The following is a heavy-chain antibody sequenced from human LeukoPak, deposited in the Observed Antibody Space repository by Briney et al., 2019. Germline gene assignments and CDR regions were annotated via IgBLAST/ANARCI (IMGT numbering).Heavy chain of an antibody. CDR2: IYYSGST. D-gene: IGHD3-10*01. J-gene: IGHJ4*02. V-gene: IGHV4-59*01. CDR3: ARGTVRGLYFDY. Sequence: SETLSLTCTVSGGSISSYYRSWIRHPPGKGLEWIGYIYYSGSTNYNPSLKSRVTISVDTSKNQFSLKLSSVTAADTAVYYCARGTVRGLYFDYWGQGTLVTVSS. CDR1: GGSISSYY.